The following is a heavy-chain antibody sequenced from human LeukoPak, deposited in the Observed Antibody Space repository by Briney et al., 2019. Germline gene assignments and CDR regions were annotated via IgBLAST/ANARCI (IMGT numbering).Heavy chain of an antibody. D-gene: IGHD1-26*01. Sequence: PGGSLRLSCAASGFTFSSYSMNWVRQAPGKGLEWASSISSNSSYIYYADSVRGRFTISRDNAKNSLYLQMNSLRAEDTAVYYCARDWPLRSGSYSTAATSCDYWGQGTLVTVSS. J-gene: IGHJ4*02. CDR2: ISSNSSYI. CDR1: GFTFSSYS. CDR3: ARDWPLRSGSYSTAATSCDY. V-gene: IGHV3-21*01.